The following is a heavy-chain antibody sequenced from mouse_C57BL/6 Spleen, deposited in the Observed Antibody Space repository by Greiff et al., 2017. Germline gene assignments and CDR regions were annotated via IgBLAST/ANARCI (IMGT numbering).Heavy chain of an antibody. CDR3: AILYGYGDYYAMDY. CDR1: GFTFSDYG. D-gene: IGHD2-2*01. Sequence: EVKLVESGGGLVKPGGSLKLSCAASGFTFSDYGMHWVRQAPEKGLEWVAYISSGSSTIYYADTVKGRFTISRDNAKNTLFLQMTSLRSEDTAMYYCAILYGYGDYYAMDYWGQGTSVTVSS. V-gene: IGHV5-17*01. CDR2: ISSGSSTI. J-gene: IGHJ4*01.